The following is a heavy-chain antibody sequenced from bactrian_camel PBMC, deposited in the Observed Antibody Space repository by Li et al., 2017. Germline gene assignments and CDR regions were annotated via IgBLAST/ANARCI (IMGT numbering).Heavy chain of an antibody. Sequence: HGQLVESGGGSVQAGGILNVSCEASWKPTCMGWFLQAPGKERGSVAYFYSENGRTFYADSGNGRFTISQDNTKNTPHLQMNNLKPEDPAMYYFSADITCAGRWSEYNYWGQGTQVTVS. CDR3: SADITCAGRWSEYNY. CDR2: FYSENGRT. CDR1: WKPTC. D-gene: IGHD1*01. V-gene: IGHV3-2*01. J-gene: IGHJ4*01.